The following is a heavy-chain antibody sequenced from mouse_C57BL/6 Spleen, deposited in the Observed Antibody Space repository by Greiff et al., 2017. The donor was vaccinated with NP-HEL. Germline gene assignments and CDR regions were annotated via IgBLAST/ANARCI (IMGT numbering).Heavy chain of an antibody. J-gene: IGHJ1*03. Sequence: VQLQQSGPELVKPGASVKISCKASGYAFSSSWMNWVKQRPGKGLEWIGRIYPGDGDTNYNGKFKGKATLTADKSSSTAYMQLSSLTSEDSAVYLCARDGWLLRRYFDVWGTGTTVTVSS. CDR1: GYAFSSSW. CDR3: ARDGWLLRRYFDV. D-gene: IGHD2-3*01. CDR2: IYPGDGDT. V-gene: IGHV1-82*01.